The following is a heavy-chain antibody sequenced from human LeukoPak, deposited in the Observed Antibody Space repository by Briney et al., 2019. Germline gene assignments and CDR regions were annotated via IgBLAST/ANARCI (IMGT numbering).Heavy chain of an antibody. J-gene: IGHJ4*02. CDR1: GGSFSAYY. D-gene: IGHD3-22*01. CDR2: INHSGST. CDR3: ARTPIYYYDSSGYYN. Sequence: PSETLSLTCAVYGGSFSAYYWSWIRQPPGKGLEWIGDINHSGSTKYNPSLKSRVTISVDTSKNQFSLKLSSVTAADTAVYYCARTPIYYYDSSGYYNWGQGTLVTVSS. V-gene: IGHV4-34*01.